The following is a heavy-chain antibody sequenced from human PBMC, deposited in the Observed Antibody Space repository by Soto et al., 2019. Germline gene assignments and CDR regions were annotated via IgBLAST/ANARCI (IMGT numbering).Heavy chain of an antibody. CDR2: IKQDGSEK. V-gene: IGHV3-7*05. CDR1: GFTFSSYW. CDR3: AREKLTYYYDSSGYSPWFDP. Sequence: GGSLRLSCASSGFTFSSYWMSWVRQAPGKGLEWVANIKQDGSEKYYVDSVKGRFTIPRDNAKNSLYLQMNSLRAEDTAVYYCAREKLTYYYDSSGYSPWFDPWGQGTLVTGSS. J-gene: IGHJ5*02. D-gene: IGHD3-22*01.